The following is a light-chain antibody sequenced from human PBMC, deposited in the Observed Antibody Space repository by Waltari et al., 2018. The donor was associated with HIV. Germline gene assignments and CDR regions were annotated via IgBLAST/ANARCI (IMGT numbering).Light chain of an antibody. CDR1: NSNIGNNY. V-gene: IGLV1-51*01. CDR2: DNN. Sequence: QSVLTQPPSVSAAPGQKVTISCSGSNSNIGNNYVSWYQQLPGSAPKLLIYDNNKRPSGIPDRFSGSKSGTSATLGITGLQTGDEADYYCGTGDSSLSAGVFGVGTKVTVL. CDR3: GTGDSSLSAGV. J-gene: IGLJ2*01.